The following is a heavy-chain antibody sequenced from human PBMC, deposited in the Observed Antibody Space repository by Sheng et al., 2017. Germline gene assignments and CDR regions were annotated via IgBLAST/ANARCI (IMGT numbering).Heavy chain of an antibody. CDR3: ASAGIAAAGTWEYFQH. CDR2: IWYYGSNK. D-gene: IGHD6-13*01. Sequence: QVQLVESGGGVVQPGRSLRLSCAASGFTFSSYGMHWVRQAPGKGLEWVAVIWYYGSNKYYADSVKGRFTISRDNSKNTLYLQMNSLRAEDTAVYYCASAGIAAAGTWEYFQHWGQGTLVTVSS. J-gene: IGHJ1*01. V-gene: IGHV3-33*01. CDR1: GFTFSSYG.